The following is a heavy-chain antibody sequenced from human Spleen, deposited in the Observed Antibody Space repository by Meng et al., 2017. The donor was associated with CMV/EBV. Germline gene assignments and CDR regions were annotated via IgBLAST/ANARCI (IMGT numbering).Heavy chain of an antibody. Sequence: SCEASGVTFIDYYIHWVRQAPGQGLEWMGWIDLNSGGSNSAQKFQDRITMTRDTSISTAYMELKSLRSDDAAVYYCARSFYADYGDYWGRGTLVTVSS. J-gene: IGHJ4*02. D-gene: IGHD4-17*01. V-gene: IGHV1-2*02. CDR3: ARSFYADYGDY. CDR1: GVTFIDYY. CDR2: IDLNSGGS.